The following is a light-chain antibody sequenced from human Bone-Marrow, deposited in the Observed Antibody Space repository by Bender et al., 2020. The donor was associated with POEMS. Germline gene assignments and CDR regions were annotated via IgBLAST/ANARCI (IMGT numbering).Light chain of an antibody. Sequence: HSALTQPASMSGSPGQSITISCTGTSSDVDDYHYVSWYQQHPGKAPKLMIYDVSDRPSGVPGRFSGSKSGTSASLAITGLQTEDEAHYYCQSYDNSLSVWVFGGGTKLTVL. CDR1: SSDVDDYHY. J-gene: IGLJ3*02. CDR3: QSYDNSLSVWV. V-gene: IGLV2-14*01. CDR2: DVS.